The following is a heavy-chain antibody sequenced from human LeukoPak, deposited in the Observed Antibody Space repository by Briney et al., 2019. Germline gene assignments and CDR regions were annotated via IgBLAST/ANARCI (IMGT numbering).Heavy chain of an antibody. CDR3: ARASRRRTDSGYDYLDY. V-gene: IGHV3-23*01. CDR1: GFTLRSYD. D-gene: IGHD5-12*01. CDR2: TSGSGVNS. J-gene: IGHJ4*02. Sequence: PGGSLRLSCAASGFTLRSYDMSWVRQAPGKGLEWVAATSGSGVNSYYADSVKGRFTISRDNSKNTLYLQMNSLRAEDTAVYYCARASRRRTDSGYDYLDYWGQGTLVTVSS.